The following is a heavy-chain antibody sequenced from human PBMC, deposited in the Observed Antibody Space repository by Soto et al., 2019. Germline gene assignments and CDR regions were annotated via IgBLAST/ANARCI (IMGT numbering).Heavy chain of an antibody. CDR3: AHRRRGSYFDY. Sequence: QITLKESGPPLVKPTQTLTLTCTFSGFSLSTSGVGVGWIRQPPGKALEWLALIYWDDDKRYSPSLKSRLTITKNTTKNQVVLTISNRDAVDTATYYCAHRRRGSYFDYWGQGTLVTVSS. CDR1: GFSLSTSGVG. CDR2: IYWDDDK. J-gene: IGHJ4*02. V-gene: IGHV2-5*02. D-gene: IGHD3-16*01.